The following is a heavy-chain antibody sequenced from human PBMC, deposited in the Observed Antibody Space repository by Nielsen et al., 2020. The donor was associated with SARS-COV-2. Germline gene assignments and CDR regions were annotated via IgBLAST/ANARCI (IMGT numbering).Heavy chain of an antibody. V-gene: IGHV3-23*01. CDR1: GFTFTKYA. CDR3: AKGEVGATPDAFDI. CDR2: VSASGAST. J-gene: IGHJ3*02. Sequence: GESLKISCAASGFTFTKYAISWVRQAPGMGLEWVSGVSASGASTYYADSVKGRFTISRDNSKNTLYLQMNSLRAEDTAVYYCAKGEVGATPDAFDIWGQGTMVTVSS. D-gene: IGHD1-26*01.